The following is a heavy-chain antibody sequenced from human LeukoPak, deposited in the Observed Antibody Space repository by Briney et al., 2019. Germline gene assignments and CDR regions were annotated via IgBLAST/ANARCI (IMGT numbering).Heavy chain of an antibody. CDR2: ISGGGVTT. CDR3: ARGDGLDV. Sequence: GGSLRLSCVGSGFTSIAYALTWARQAPGKGLEWVSGISGGGVTTYYADSVKGRFTISRDNAKNSLYLQMSNLRAEDTAVYFCARGDGLDVWGQGATVTVSS. V-gene: IGHV3-23*01. D-gene: IGHD3-16*01. J-gene: IGHJ6*02. CDR1: GFTSIAYA.